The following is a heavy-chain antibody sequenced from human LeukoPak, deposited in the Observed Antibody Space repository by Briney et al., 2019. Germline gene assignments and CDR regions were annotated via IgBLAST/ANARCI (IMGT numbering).Heavy chain of an antibody. CDR3: ARESYGDFRNAEYFQH. V-gene: IGHV3-48*04. D-gene: IGHD4-17*01. Sequence: PGGSLRLSCAASGFTFSSYSMNWVRQAPGKGLEWVSYISSSSSTIYYADSVKGRFTISRDNAKNSLYLQMNSLRAEDTAVYYCARESYGDFRNAEYFQHWGQGTLVTVSS. CDR1: GFTFSSYS. CDR2: ISSSSSTI. J-gene: IGHJ1*01.